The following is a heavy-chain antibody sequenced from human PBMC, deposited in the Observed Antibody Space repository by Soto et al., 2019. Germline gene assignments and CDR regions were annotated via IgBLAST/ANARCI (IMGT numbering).Heavy chain of an antibody. CDR2: ISAAGDP. V-gene: IGHV3-13*05. CDR1: GFTFRNYD. Sequence: EVQLVESGGGLVQPGGSLRLSCEGSGFTFRNYDMHWVRQGTGKGLEWVSGISAAGDPDYADSVEGRFTISRENAQNSFFLQMNRLRVGDTDVYYCARTDRDFYGLDVWGQGTTVIVSS. J-gene: IGHJ6*02. CDR3: ARTDRDFYGLDV.